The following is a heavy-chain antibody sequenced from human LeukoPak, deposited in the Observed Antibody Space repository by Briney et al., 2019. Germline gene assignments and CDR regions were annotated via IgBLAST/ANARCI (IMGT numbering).Heavy chain of an antibody. D-gene: IGHD2/OR15-2a*01. V-gene: IGHV3-64D*06. CDR1: GFTFGRSP. Sequence: GGSLRLSCSASGFTFGRSPMHWVRQAPGKGLEYVSAISSDGVSTYYGASVKGRFTISRDNSKDTLYLQMSSLRVEDTALYYCVKETAFYDHWGPGTLVTVSS. CDR2: ISSDGVST. CDR3: VKETAFYDH. J-gene: IGHJ4*02.